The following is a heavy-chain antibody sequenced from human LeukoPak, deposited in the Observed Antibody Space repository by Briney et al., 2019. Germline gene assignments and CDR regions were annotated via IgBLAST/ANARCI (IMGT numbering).Heavy chain of an antibody. CDR1: EFTFSSYA. V-gene: IGHV3-23*01. Sequence: PGGSLRLSCAASEFTFSSYAMSWVRQAPGKGLEWVSAISGSGGSTYYADSVKGRFTISRDNSKNTLYLQMNSLRAEDTAVYYCAKGVQQLVRSGYFDYWGQGTLVTVSS. CDR2: ISGSGGST. J-gene: IGHJ4*02. CDR3: AKGVQQLVRSGYFDY. D-gene: IGHD6-13*01.